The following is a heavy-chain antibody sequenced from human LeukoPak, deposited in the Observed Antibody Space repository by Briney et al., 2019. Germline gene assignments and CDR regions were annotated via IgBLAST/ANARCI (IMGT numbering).Heavy chain of an antibody. CDR2: INPKNADT. J-gene: IGHJ4*02. CDR1: GYTFIDDY. CDR3: AREWDYYAV. Sequence: AAVKVSCKASGYTFIDDYMHWVRQSQGQGLEWVAWINPKNADTKYAQNLQGRVTVTRDTSINTVYMELRSLRSDDTAVYYCAREWDYYAVWGQGTMVSVSS. V-gene: IGHV1-2*02. D-gene: IGHD3-10*01.